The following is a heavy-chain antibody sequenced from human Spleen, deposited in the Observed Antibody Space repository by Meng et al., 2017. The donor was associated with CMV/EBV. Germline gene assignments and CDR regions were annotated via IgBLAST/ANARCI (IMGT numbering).Heavy chain of an antibody. Sequence: QVGVGGSGGGVVQPGGSLRLSCAASGFTFSSYAMHWVRQAPGKGLEWVAVISYDGSNKYYADSVKGRFTISRDNSKNTLYLQMNSLRAEDTAVYYCARDTVKALDYWGQGTLVTVSS. J-gene: IGHJ4*02. CDR3: ARDTVKALDY. D-gene: IGHD4-17*01. CDR2: ISYDGSNK. V-gene: IGHV3-30-3*01. CDR1: GFTFSSYA.